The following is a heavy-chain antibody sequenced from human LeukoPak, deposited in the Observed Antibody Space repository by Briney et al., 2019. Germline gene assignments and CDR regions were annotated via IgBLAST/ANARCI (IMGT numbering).Heavy chain of an antibody. V-gene: IGHV3-30-3*01. CDR1: GFTFSSYA. D-gene: IGHD3-3*01. J-gene: IGHJ4*02. CDR3: ASGYDFWSGYLTDY. Sequence: GGSLRLSCAASGFTFSSYAMHWVRQAPGKGLEWVAVISYDGSNKYYADSVKGRFTISRDNSKNTLYLQMNSLRAEDTAVYYCASGYDFWSGYLTDYWGQGTLVTVSS. CDR2: ISYDGSNK.